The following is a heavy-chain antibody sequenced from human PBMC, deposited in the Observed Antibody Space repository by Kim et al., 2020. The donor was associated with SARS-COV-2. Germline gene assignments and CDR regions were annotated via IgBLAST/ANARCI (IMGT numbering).Heavy chain of an antibody. J-gene: IGHJ4*02. Sequence: AVSVKSRITINPDTSKNQFSLQLNSVTPEDTAVYYCARGVPGIAAAGVDYWGQGTLVTVSS. D-gene: IGHD6-13*01. V-gene: IGHV6-1*01. CDR3: ARGVPGIAAAGVDY.